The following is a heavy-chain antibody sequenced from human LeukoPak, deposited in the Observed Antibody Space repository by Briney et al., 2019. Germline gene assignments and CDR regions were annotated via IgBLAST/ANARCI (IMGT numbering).Heavy chain of an antibody. Sequence: SETLSLTCTVSGGSISSYYWSWIRQPPGKGLEWIGYIYYSGSTNYNPSLKSRVTISVDTSKNQFSLKLSSVTAADTAVYYCARDTRYYGSGSYKSNWFDPWGQGTLVTVSS. CDR3: ARDTRYYGSGSYKSNWFDP. J-gene: IGHJ5*02. CDR2: IYYSGST. D-gene: IGHD3-10*01. CDR1: GGSISSYY. V-gene: IGHV4-59*12.